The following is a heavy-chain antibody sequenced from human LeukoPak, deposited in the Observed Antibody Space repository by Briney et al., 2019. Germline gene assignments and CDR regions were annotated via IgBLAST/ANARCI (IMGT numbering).Heavy chain of an antibody. Sequence: SETLSLTCTVSGGSISSYYWSWIRQPPGKGLEWIGYIYYSGSSNYDPSLKSRVTISVDTSKNQFSLKLTSVTAADSAVYYCARLMNIAAADYWGQGTLVTVSS. J-gene: IGHJ4*02. D-gene: IGHD2/OR15-2a*01. V-gene: IGHV4-59*08. CDR3: ARLMNIAAADY. CDR2: IYYSGSS. CDR1: GGSISSYY.